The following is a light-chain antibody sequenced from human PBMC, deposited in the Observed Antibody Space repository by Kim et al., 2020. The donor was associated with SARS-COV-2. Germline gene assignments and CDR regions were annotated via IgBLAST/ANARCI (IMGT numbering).Light chain of an antibody. J-gene: IGKJ2*01. CDR2: AAS. V-gene: IGKV1-39*01. CDR1: QSISSY. CDR3: QQSHSTPYT. Sequence: DIQMTQSPSSLSASVGDRVTITCRASQSISSYLNWYQKKPGKAPKLLIYAASSLQSGVPSRFSGSGSGTDFTLIISSLQPEDFATYYCQQSHSTPYTFGQGTKLEI.